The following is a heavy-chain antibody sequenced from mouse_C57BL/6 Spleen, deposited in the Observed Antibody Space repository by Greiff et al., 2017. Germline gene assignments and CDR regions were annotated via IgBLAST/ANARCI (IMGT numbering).Heavy chain of an antibody. CDR1: GFTIKDYY. CDR3: ARGYGNYGFAY. J-gene: IGHJ3*01. V-gene: IGHV14-2*01. D-gene: IGHD2-10*02. Sequence: EVQLQESGAELVKPGASVKLSCKASGFTIKDYYMNWVKQRTEQGLEWIGRIDPEDGETNYAPKFQGKSTITADTSSNTAYMQLSSLTSEDTAVYYCARGYGNYGFAYWGQGTLVTVAA. CDR2: IDPEDGET.